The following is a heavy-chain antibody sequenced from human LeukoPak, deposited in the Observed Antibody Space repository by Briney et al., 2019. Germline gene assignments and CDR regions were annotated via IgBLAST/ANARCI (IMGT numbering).Heavy chain of an antibody. V-gene: IGHV3-30*18. D-gene: IGHD2-15*01. CDR1: GFTFSSYG. Sequence: GGSLRLSCAASGFTFSSYGMHWVRQTPGKGLEWVAVISYDGSNKYYADSVKGRFTISRDNSKNTLYLQMNSLKTEDTAVYYCAKDGSVDIVVVVAAPFFDYWGQGTLVIVSS. CDR2: ISYDGSNK. CDR3: AKDGSVDIVVVVAAPFFDY. J-gene: IGHJ4*02.